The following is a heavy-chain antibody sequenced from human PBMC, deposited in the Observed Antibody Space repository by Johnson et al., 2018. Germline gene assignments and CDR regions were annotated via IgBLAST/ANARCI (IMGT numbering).Heavy chain of an antibody. D-gene: IGHD1-26*01. CDR1: GFTFSSYD. Sequence: VQLVQSGGGVVQPGRSLRLSCAASGFTFSSYDMHWVRQATGKGLEWVSAIGTAGDTYYPGSVKGRFTISRENAKNSLYLQMNSLRAGDTAVYYCARGEWEMAFDIWGQGTMVTVSS. V-gene: IGHV3-13*01. J-gene: IGHJ3*02. CDR2: IGTAGDT. CDR3: ARGEWEMAFDI.